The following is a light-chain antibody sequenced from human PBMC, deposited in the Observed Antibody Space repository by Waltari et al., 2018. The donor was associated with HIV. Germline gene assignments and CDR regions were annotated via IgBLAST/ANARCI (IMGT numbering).Light chain of an antibody. CDR2: DDS. Sequence: SYVLTQPPSVSVAPGQTARITCGGNNIGSKSVHWYQQKPGQAPVLVVYDDSDRPSGIPERVAGSDSGNTATLTISRVEAGDEADYHCQVWDSSSDHVLFGGGTKVTVL. V-gene: IGLV3-21*02. CDR1: NIGSKS. J-gene: IGLJ2*01. CDR3: QVWDSSSDHVL.